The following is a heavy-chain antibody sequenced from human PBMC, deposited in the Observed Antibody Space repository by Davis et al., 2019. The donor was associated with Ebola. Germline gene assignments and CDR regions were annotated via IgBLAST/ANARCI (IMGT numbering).Heavy chain of an antibody. CDR3: ARGGGFPGLDC. V-gene: IGHV4-4*07. Sequence: PSETLSLTCTVSGGSINTYYWSWIRQPAGKGLEWIGRIFASGSTNYNPSLKSRVTMSVDTSKKQFSLNLKSVTAADTAVYYCARGGGFPGLDCWGLGTLVTVSS. J-gene: IGHJ4*02. CDR1: GGSINTYY. CDR2: IFASGST. D-gene: IGHD3-16*01.